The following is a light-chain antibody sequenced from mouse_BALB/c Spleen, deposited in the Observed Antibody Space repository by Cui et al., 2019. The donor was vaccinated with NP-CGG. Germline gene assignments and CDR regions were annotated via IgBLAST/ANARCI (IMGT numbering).Light chain of an antibody. Sequence: QAVVTQESALNTSPGETVTLTCRSNTGAVTTSNYANWVQEKPDHLFTGLIGGTNNRAPGVPARFSGSLIGDKAALTITGAQTEDEAIYFCALWYSNHWVFGGGTKLTV. CDR1: TGAVTTSNY. V-gene: IGLV1*01. J-gene: IGLJ1*01. CDR2: GTN. CDR3: ALWYSNHWV.